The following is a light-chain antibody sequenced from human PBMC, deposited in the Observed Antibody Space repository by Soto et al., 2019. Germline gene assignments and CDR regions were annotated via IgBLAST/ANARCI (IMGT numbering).Light chain of an antibody. CDR1: QGISSY. Sequence: AIRMTHSPSSLSASTGDRVTITCRASQGISSYLAWYQQKPGKAPKLLIYAASTLQSGVPSRFSGSGSGTDFTLTISCLQSEDFATYYCQQYYSYPWEFGQGTKVDIK. CDR2: AAS. V-gene: IGKV1-8*01. CDR3: QQYYSYPWE. J-gene: IGKJ1*01.